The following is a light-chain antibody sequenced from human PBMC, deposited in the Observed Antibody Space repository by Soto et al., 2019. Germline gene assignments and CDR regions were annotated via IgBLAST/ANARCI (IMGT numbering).Light chain of an antibody. V-gene: IGLV2-14*01. CDR1: SSDVGGYNY. J-gene: IGLJ1*01. CDR2: EVS. CDR3: SSYTGTNNYV. Sequence: QSVLTQPASVSGSPGQSITISCTGTSSDVGGYNYVSWYQQHPGKAPKLMIYEVSNRPSGVSNRFSGSKSGNTASLTISGLQAGDEADYYCSSYTGTNNYVFGIGTKVTVL.